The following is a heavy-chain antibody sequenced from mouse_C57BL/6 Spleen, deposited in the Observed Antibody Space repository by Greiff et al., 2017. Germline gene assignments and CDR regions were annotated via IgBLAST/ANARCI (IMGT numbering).Heavy chain of an antibody. CDR2: IYPRDGST. CDR1: GYTFTDHT. J-gene: IGHJ4*01. CDR3: ARRDYGNYGAMDY. Sequence: VQVVESDAELVKPGASVKISCKVSGYTFTDHTIHWMKQRPEQGLEWIGYIYPRDGSTKYNEKFKGKATLTADKSSSTAYMQLNSLTSEDSAVYFCARRDYGNYGAMDYWGQGTSVTVSS. V-gene: IGHV1-78*01. D-gene: IGHD2-1*01.